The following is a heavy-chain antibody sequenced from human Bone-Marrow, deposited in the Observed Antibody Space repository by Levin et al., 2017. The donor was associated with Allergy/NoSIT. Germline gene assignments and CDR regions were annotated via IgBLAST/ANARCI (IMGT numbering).Heavy chain of an antibody. CDR1: GFTFDDYA. V-gene: IGHV3-9*01. D-gene: IGHD3-22*01. CDR2: ITWNSGTI. Sequence: SCAASGFTFDDYAMHWVRQAPGKGLEWVSGITWNSGTIGYADSVKGRFTISRDNAKNSLYLQMNSLRAEDTALYYCAKGRPPPYDGSGYRRNHYYYYGMDVWGQGTTVTVSS. CDR3: AKGRPPPYDGSGYRRNHYYYYGMDV. J-gene: IGHJ6*02.